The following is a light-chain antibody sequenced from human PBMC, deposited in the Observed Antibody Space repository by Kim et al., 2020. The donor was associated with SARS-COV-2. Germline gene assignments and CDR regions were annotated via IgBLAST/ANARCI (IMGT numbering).Light chain of an antibody. CDR2: RAS. V-gene: IGKV1-5*03. Sequence: DIQMTQSPSTLSASVGDRVTITCRASQSINNWVAWYQQKSGKVPKLLIYRASTLETGVPSRFSGSGSGTEFTLTIARVQPDDFATYYCQQYDSYTSFAQGTTADIK. J-gene: IGKJ1*01. CDR1: QSINNW. CDR3: QQYDSYTS.